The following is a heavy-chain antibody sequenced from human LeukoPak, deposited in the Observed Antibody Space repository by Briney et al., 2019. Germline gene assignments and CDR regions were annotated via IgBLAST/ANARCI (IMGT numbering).Heavy chain of an antibody. Sequence: GGSLRLSCVASGFTFSTYWMSWVRQAPGKGLEWVANINQDGSEKYYVDSVEGRFTISRDNAKNSLYLQMNSLRAEDTAVYYCARDRGYYDLWSGDLDVFDVWGQGILVTVSS. D-gene: IGHD3-3*01. CDR2: INQDGSEK. CDR1: GFTFSTYW. V-gene: IGHV3-7*01. J-gene: IGHJ3*01. CDR3: ARDRGYYDLWSGDLDVFDV.